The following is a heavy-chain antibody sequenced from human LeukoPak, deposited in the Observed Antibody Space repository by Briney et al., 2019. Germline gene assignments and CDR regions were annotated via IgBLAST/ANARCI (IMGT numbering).Heavy chain of an antibody. Sequence: SETLSLTCTVSGASISGSTTYYWGWIRQPPGKGLEWIGSIYYSGRTYYNPSLKSRVTISVDTPKNQFSLRLSSVTAADTAYYYCARHPMTTITSDARNWFDPWGQGTLVTVSS. D-gene: IGHD5-12*01. CDR3: ARHPMTTITSDARNWFDP. CDR1: GASISGSTTYY. CDR2: IYYSGRT. J-gene: IGHJ5*02. V-gene: IGHV4-39*01.